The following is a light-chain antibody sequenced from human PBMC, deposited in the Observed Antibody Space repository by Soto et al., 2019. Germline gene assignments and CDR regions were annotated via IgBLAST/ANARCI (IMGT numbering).Light chain of an antibody. Sequence: EVVMTQSPVILSVSPGERATLSCRASQSVGKNLAWYQQRPGQAPRLLIHGASARPSGVPARFSGSGSGTDFTLTIISLQSDDVAVYYCQQYSDSPITFGPGTTVDLK. CDR1: QSVGKN. CDR3: QQYSDSPIT. V-gene: IGKV3-15*01. CDR2: GAS. J-gene: IGKJ3*01.